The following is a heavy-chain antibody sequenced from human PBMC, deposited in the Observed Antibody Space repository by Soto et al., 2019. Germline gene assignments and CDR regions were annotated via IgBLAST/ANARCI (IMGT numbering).Heavy chain of an antibody. Sequence: QVQLVQSGAEVKKPGASVKVSCKASGYTFTSYGISWVRQAPGQGLEWMGWISAYNGNTNYAQKLQGRVTMTTDTATSTAYVELRGLRSDDTAVYYCARDVAIYSGYDSPVIYWGQGTLVTVSS. CDR1: GYTFTSYG. D-gene: IGHD5-12*01. CDR3: ARDVAIYSGYDSPVIY. V-gene: IGHV1-18*01. J-gene: IGHJ4*02. CDR2: ISAYNGNT.